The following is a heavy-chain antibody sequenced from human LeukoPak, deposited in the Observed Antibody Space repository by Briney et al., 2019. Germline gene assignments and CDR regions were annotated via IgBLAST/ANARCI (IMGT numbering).Heavy chain of an antibody. CDR3: APHNSYLVSAAYDY. V-gene: IGHV4-59*01. D-gene: IGHD2-15*01. J-gene: IGHJ4*02. CDR2: VHHSGST. Sequence: SETLSLTCTVSGDSITSYYWTWIRQPPGKGLEWIGYVHHSGSTNYNPSIKSRLTISVDTSKNQFSLMLTSVSAADTAVYYCAPHNSYLVSAAYDYWGQGALVTVSS. CDR1: GDSITSYY.